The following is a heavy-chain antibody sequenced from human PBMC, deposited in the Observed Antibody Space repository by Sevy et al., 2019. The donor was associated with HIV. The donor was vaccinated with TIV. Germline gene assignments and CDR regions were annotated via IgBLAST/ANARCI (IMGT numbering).Heavy chain of an antibody. V-gene: IGHV3-23*01. J-gene: IGHJ4*02. CDR2: ISGSGYLT. D-gene: IGHD3-22*01. CDR3: AKEGGGYYYDSSGLFDY. CDR1: GFTFSSYA. Sequence: GGSLRLSCAASGFTFSSYAMSWVRQAPGKGLEWVSAISGSGYLTYYTDSVKGRFTIARDNSKNTRYLQMNSLRAEDTAVYYCAKEGGGYYYDSSGLFDYWGQGTLGTVSS.